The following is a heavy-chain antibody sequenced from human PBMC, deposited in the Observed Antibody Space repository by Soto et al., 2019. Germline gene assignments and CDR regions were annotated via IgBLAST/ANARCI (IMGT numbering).Heavy chain of an antibody. V-gene: IGHV1-2*04. CDR3: ARGDNTTAYSPELTGDLNLAFDI. J-gene: IGHJ3*02. CDR1: GYTFTGYY. CDR2: INPNSGGT. Sequence: ASVKVSCKASGYTFTGYYMHWVRQAPGQGLEWMGWINPNSGGTNYAQKFQGWVTMTRDTSISTAYMELSRLRSDDTAVYYCARGDNTTAYSPELTGDLNLAFDIWGQGTMVTVSS. D-gene: IGHD7-27*01.